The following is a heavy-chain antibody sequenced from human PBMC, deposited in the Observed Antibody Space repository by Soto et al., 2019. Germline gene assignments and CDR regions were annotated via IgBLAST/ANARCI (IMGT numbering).Heavy chain of an antibody. CDR3: VRGFLSVLPYYYYGLDV. CDR2: ISVYNGNT. Sequence: QVQLVQSGVEVKNPGASVRVSCKASAYPFTSYGISWVRQAPGQGLEWMGWISVYNGNTNYAREFQGRVTLTTDTSTSTAYMELRSLRSDDTAVYYCVRGFLSVLPYYYYGLDVWGQGTTVIVSS. V-gene: IGHV1-18*01. CDR1: AYPFTSYG. J-gene: IGHJ6*02. D-gene: IGHD2-15*01.